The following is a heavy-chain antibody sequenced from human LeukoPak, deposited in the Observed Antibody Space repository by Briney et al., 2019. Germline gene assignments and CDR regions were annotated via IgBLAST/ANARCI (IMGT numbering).Heavy chain of an antibody. D-gene: IGHD5-24*01. V-gene: IGHV3-23*01. CDR2: ISARAGFT. CDR1: AFSFSIYA. Sequence: GGSLRLSCTASAFSFSIYAMSWVAQAPGKGVEGVSGISARAGFTYYADSVKGRFTISRDNSKSTLSLKLNSLSAAGTAVYYCAKSPDGYTPYYYGHWGQGTLVSVSS. CDR3: AKSPDGYTPYYYGH. J-gene: IGHJ4*02.